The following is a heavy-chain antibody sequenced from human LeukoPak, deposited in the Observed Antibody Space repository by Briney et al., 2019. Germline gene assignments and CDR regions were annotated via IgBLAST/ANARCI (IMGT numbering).Heavy chain of an antibody. Sequence: SGGSLRLSCVASGFTFSGYWMHWVRQPPGKGLVWVSRIKSDGSMTNYADSVKGRFTISRDNAKNTLYLQMNSLRAEDTAVYYCAREGEYSDYDSLDSWGQGTLVTVSS. J-gene: IGHJ4*02. CDR1: GFTFSGYW. CDR2: IKSDGSMT. V-gene: IGHV3-74*01. CDR3: AREGEYSDYDSLDS. D-gene: IGHD5-12*01.